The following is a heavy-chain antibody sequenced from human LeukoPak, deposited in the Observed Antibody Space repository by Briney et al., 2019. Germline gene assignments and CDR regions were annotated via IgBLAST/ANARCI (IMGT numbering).Heavy chain of an antibody. CDR1: AYSFTTYW. Sequence: GESLKISCKGSAYSFTTYWIGWVRQMPGKGLEWMGIIDPGDSDTRYSPSFQGHVTISAGKSISTAYLQWSSLKASDTAMYYCARRYSNSLGAYDYWGQGTLVTVSS. J-gene: IGHJ4*02. CDR3: ARRYSNSLGAYDY. CDR2: IDPGDSDT. V-gene: IGHV5-51*01. D-gene: IGHD6-13*01.